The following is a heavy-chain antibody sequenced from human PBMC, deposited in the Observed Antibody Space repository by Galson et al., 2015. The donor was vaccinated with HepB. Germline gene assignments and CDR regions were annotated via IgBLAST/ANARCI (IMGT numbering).Heavy chain of an antibody. CDR3: ARDSSRGTAWFDP. CDR2: IWYDGSNK. Sequence: SLRLSCAASGFTFSSYGMHWVRQAPGKGLEWVAVIWYDGSNKYYADSVKGRFTISRDNSKNTLYLHMNSLRAEDTAVYYCARDSSRGTAWFDPWGQGTLVTVSS. D-gene: IGHD2-21*02. V-gene: IGHV3-33*01. J-gene: IGHJ5*02. CDR1: GFTFSSYG.